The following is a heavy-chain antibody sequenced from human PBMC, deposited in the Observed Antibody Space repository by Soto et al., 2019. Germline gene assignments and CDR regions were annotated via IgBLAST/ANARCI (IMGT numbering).Heavy chain of an antibody. J-gene: IGHJ4*02. Sequence: GSLRLSWEASGFTFSNNEMNWVRQAPGKGLERLSYITTSDGTIYYADSAKGGFTSSGDNANSSLYLHMNSLRAEDTAVYYCVRAYGFGELYWGQGTLVTVSS. CDR3: VRAYGFGELY. CDR1: GFTFSNNE. CDR2: ITTSDGTI. D-gene: IGHD3-10*01. V-gene: IGHV3-48*03.